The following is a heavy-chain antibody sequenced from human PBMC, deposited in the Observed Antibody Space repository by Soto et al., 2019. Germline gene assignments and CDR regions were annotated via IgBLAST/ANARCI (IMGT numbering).Heavy chain of an antibody. Sequence: RRLSCAASGFTFSSYEMNWVRQAPGKGLEWVSYISSSGSTIYYADSVKGRFTISRDNAKNSLYLQINSLRAEDTAVYYCARSSSSGWSYYFDYWGQGTLVTVSS. CDR2: ISSSGSTI. J-gene: IGHJ4*02. CDR1: GFTFSSYE. D-gene: IGHD6-19*01. V-gene: IGHV3-48*03. CDR3: ARSSSSGWSYYFDY.